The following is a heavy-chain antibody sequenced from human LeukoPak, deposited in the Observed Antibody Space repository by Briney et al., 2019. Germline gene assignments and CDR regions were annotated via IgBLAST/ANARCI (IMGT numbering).Heavy chain of an antibody. CDR3: ARGKVVPPTSDWLDX. V-gene: IGHV4-59*12. D-gene: IGHD2-2*01. J-gene: IGHJ5*02. Sequence: SETLSLTCTVSGGSISSYYWSWIRQPPGKGLEWIGYIYHSGSTYYNPSLKSRVTISVDRSKNQFSLKLSSVTAADTAVYYCARGKVVPPTSDWLDXXXQXXXDTVSS. CDR2: IYHSGST. CDR1: GGSISSYY.